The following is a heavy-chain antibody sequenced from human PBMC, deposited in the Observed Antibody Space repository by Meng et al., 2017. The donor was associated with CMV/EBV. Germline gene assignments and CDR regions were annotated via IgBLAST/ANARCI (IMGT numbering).Heavy chain of an antibody. CDR2: IIPILGIA. D-gene: IGHD2-15*01. J-gene: IGHJ5*02. CDR3: AGDGVVLNNWFDP. CDR1: GGTFSSYT. V-gene: IGHV1-69*04. Sequence: SVKVSCKASGGTFSSYTISWVRQAPGQGLEWMGRIIPILGIANYAQKFQGRVTITADKSTSTACMELSSLRSEDTAVYYCAGDGVVLNNWFDPWGQGTLVTVSS.